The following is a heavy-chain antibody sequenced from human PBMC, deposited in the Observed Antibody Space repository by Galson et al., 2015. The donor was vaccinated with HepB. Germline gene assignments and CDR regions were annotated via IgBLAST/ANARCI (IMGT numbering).Heavy chain of an antibody. V-gene: IGHV3-30-3*01. CDR2: ISYDGSNK. CDR3: ARELRRLEWLSFDAFDI. D-gene: IGHD3-3*01. Sequence: SLRLSCAASGFTFSSYAMHWVRQAPGKGLEWVAVISYDGSNKYYADSVKGRFTISRDNSKNTLYLQMNSLRAEDTAVYYCARELRRLEWLSFDAFDIWGQGTMVTVSS. J-gene: IGHJ3*02. CDR1: GFTFSSYA.